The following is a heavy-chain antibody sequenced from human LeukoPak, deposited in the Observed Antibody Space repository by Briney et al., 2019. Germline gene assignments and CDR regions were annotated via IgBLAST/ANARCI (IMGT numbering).Heavy chain of an antibody. V-gene: IGHV3-53*01. CDR1: GFIVSRNY. CDR2: IYSGGDT. D-gene: IGHD3-16*01. CDR3: AKDEATSGGGLAS. Sequence: GGSLRLSCAVSGFIVSRNYMSWVRQAPGKGLEWVSIIYSGGDTYYADSVKGRFTISRDNSRNTLFLHMSSLRADDTAVYYCAKDEATSGGGLASWGQGTLVTVSS. J-gene: IGHJ4*02.